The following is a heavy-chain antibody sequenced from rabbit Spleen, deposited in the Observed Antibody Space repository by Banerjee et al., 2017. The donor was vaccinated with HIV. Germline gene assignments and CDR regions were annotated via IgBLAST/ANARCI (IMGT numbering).Heavy chain of an antibody. Sequence: QSLEESGGDLVKPGASLTLTCTASGFSLSNIYYMCWVRQAPGKGLEWIACIYIGDGNTYYASWAKGRFTISKTSSTTVTLQMTSLTGADTATYFCARDLDDVIGWNFGWWGQGTLVTVS. J-gene: IGHJ4*01. V-gene: IGHV1S40*01. CDR2: IYIGDGNT. D-gene: IGHD1-1*01. CDR3: ARDLDDVIGWNFGW. CDR1: GFSLSNIYY.